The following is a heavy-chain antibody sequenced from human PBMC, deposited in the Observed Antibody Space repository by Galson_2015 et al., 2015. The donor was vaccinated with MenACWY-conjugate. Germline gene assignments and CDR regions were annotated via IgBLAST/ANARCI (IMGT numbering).Heavy chain of an antibody. Sequence: CAISGDSVSRSTAAWHWIRQSPSRGLEWLARTYYRSQWNNDYTISVRGRITINPDTSKNQVSLHLNSVTPEDTAVYYCAREESGTYSLAYWGQGTLVTVSS. CDR1: GDSVSRSTAA. V-gene: IGHV6-1*01. CDR3: AREESGTYSLAY. D-gene: IGHD1-26*01. J-gene: IGHJ4*02. CDR2: TYYRSQWNN.